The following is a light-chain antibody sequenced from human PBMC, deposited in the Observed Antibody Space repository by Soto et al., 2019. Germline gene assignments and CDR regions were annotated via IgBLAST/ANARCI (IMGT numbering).Light chain of an antibody. CDR2: DAS. CDR1: QSISSY. CDR3: QQRSTS. V-gene: IGKV3-11*01. J-gene: IGKJ5*01. Sequence: EIVLTQSPATLSLSPGERATLSCRASQSISSYLAWYQQKSGQAPRLLIYDASNRATGIPARFSGSGSGTDFTLTISSLEPEDFAVYYCQQRSTSFGQGTRLEI.